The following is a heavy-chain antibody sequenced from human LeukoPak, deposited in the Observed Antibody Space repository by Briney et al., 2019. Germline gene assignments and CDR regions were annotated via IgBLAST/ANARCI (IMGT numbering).Heavy chain of an antibody. Sequence: PSETLSLTCTVSGGSISNSYWSWIRQPPGKGLEWIGYIHYSGNTNYNPSLKSRVTISVDKSKNQFSLKLSSVTAADTAVYYCARDDYYGSGSYYNPFDYWGQGTLVTVSS. D-gene: IGHD3-10*01. CDR3: ARDDYYGSGSYYNPFDY. CDR1: GGSISNSY. CDR2: IHYSGNT. J-gene: IGHJ4*02. V-gene: IGHV4-59*12.